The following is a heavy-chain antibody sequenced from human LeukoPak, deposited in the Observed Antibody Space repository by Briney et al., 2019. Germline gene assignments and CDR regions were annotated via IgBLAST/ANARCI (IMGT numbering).Heavy chain of an antibody. CDR3: AKSYCSGGSCGDAFDI. CDR2: ISVIGGST. J-gene: IGHJ3*02. Sequence: GGSLRLSCAACGFNFSTYVMVWVGQAPGKELEWVSAISVIGGSTYYADSVKGRFTISRDNSKNTLYLQMNSLRAEDTAVYYCAKSYCSGGSCGDAFDIWGQGTMVTVSS. D-gene: IGHD2-15*01. CDR1: GFNFSTYV. V-gene: IGHV3-23*01.